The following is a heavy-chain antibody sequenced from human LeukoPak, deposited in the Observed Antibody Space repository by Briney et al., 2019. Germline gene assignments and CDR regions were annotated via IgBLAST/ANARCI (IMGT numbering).Heavy chain of an antibody. CDR3: ARSTITPIFGVVRGVFDI. J-gene: IGHJ3*02. V-gene: IGHV1-18*01. Sequence: GASVKVSCKASGYTFTSYGISWVRQAPGQGLEWMGWFSGYNGNTNYAQKFQGRVTMTTDTSTSTAYMELRSLRSDDTAVYYCARSTITPIFGVVRGVFDIWGQGTMVTVSS. CDR2: FSGYNGNT. CDR1: GYTFTSYG. D-gene: IGHD3-3*01.